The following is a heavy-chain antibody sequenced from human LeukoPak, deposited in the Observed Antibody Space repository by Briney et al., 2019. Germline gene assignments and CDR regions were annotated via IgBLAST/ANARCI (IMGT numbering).Heavy chain of an antibody. Sequence: GGSLRLSCAASGFTFSDYAMHWVRQAPGKGLEWVAVISSDGSNKYYTDSVKGRFTISRDNSKNTLYLQMNSLRAEDTAVFYCASNITMIAGPAFDIWGQGTMVTVSS. V-gene: IGHV3-30*04. D-gene: IGHD3-22*01. J-gene: IGHJ3*02. CDR2: ISSDGSNK. CDR1: GFTFSDYA. CDR3: ASNITMIAGPAFDI.